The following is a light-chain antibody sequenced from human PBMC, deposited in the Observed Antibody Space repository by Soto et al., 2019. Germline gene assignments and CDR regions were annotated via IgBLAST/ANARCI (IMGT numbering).Light chain of an antibody. Sequence: EIVLTQSPGTLSLSPVERATLSCMASQSVSNNYLAWYQQKPGQAPRLLIYGASNRATGIPDRFSGSGSGTDFTLTISRLEPEDFAVYYCQQYGSSPLTFGGGTKVDIK. CDR2: GAS. CDR3: QQYGSSPLT. J-gene: IGKJ4*01. V-gene: IGKV3-20*01. CDR1: QSVSNNY.